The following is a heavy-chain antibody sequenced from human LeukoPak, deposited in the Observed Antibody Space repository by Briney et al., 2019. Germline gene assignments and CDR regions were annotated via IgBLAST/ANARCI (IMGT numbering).Heavy chain of an antibody. Sequence: PGGSLRLSCTASGFTFGDYAMSWFRQAPGKGLEWVGFIRSKAYGGTTEYAASVKGRFTISRDDSKSIAYLQMNSLKTEDTAVYYCTREVYGDYEPSFDYWGQGTLVTVSS. CDR2: IRSKAYGGTT. CDR3: TREVYGDYEPSFDY. J-gene: IGHJ4*02. CDR1: GFTFGDYA. V-gene: IGHV3-49*03. D-gene: IGHD4-17*01.